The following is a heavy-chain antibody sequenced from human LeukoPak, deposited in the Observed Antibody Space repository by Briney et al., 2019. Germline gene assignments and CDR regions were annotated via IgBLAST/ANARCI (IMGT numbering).Heavy chain of an antibody. CDR2: IIPILGIA. D-gene: IGHD3-10*01. CDR3: ARETMVRGVIKDAFDI. V-gene: IGHV1-69*04. Sequence: GASVTVSCKASGGTFSSYAISWVRQAPGQGLEWMGRIIPILGIANYAQKFQGRVTITADKSTSTAYMELSSLRSEDTAVYYCARETMVRGVIKDAFDIWGQGTMVTVSS. CDR1: GGTFSSYA. J-gene: IGHJ3*02.